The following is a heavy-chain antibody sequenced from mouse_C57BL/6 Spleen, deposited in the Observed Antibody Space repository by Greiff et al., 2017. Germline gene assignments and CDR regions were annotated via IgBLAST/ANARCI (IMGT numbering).Heavy chain of an antibody. J-gene: IGHJ3*01. CDR3: ASGRGSNYWFAY. CDR1: GFTFSSYA. V-gene: IGHV5-4*01. CDR2: ISDGGSYT. Sequence: EVQLMESGGGLVKPGGSLKLSCAASGFTFSSYAMSWVRQTPEKRLEWVATISDGGSYTYYPDNVKGRFTISRDNAKNNLYLQMSHLKSEDTAMYYCASGRGSNYWFAYWGQGTLVTVSA. D-gene: IGHD2-5*01.